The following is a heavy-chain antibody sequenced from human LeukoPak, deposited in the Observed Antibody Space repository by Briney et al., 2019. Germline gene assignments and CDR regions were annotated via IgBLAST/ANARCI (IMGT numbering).Heavy chain of an antibody. Sequence: PGGSLRLSCAASGFTFSSYSMNWVRQAPGKGLEWVSSISGSGGNTYYADYVKGRFTISRDNSKDTLYLQMNNLRAEDTAVYFCAKGGFDYWGQGTLVTVSS. CDR3: AKGGFDY. J-gene: IGHJ4*02. CDR2: ISGSGGNT. CDR1: GFTFSSYS. V-gene: IGHV3-23*01.